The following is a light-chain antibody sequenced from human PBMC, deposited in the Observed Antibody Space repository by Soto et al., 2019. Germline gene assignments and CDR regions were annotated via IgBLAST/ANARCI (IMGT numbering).Light chain of an antibody. CDR3: QQYGSSPPLWT. Sequence: EIVLTQSPGTLSLSPGERATLSCRASQSVSSSYLAWYQHKPGQAPRLLIYGASSRATGIPDRFSGSGSGTDFTLTISRLEPEDFAVYYCQQYGSSPPLWTFGQGTKVEIK. CDR2: GAS. J-gene: IGKJ1*01. CDR1: QSVSSSY. V-gene: IGKV3-20*01.